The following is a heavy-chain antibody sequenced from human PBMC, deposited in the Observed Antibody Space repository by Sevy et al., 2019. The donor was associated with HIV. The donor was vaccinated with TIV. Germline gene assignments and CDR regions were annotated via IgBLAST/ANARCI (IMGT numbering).Heavy chain of an antibody. CDR1: GFTFSTYA. CDR3: ARDSGYCGGDCYGPGGY. D-gene: IGHD2-21*02. CDR2: ISYDGGNK. Sequence: GGSLRLSCAASGFTFSTYAMHWVRQAPGKGLEWVAVISYDGGNKKYLDSVKGRCTISRDDSKNTLYRQLNSLRAEDTAVYYCARDSGYCGGDCYGPGGYWGQGTLVTVSS. J-gene: IGHJ4*02. V-gene: IGHV3-30-3*01.